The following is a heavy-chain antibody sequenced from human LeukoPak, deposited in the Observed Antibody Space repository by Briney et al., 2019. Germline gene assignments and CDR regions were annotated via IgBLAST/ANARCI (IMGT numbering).Heavy chain of an antibody. J-gene: IGHJ5*01. CDR1: GDSVSSKSGG. D-gene: IGHD3-10*02. Sequence: SQTLSLTCGISGDSVSSKSGGWNWIRQSPSRGLEWLGRTYYTSKWYNEYAVSMKSRITINSDTSKNQLSLHLYSVTPEDTAVYYWAREQLWSGPNRFDSWGQGTLVTVSS. CDR2: TYYTSKWYN. CDR3: AREQLWSGPNRFDS. V-gene: IGHV6-1*01.